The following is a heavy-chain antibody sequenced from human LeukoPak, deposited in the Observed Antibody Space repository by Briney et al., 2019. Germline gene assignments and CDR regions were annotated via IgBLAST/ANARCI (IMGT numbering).Heavy chain of an antibody. CDR2: IRYDGSNK. V-gene: IGHV3-30*02. Sequence: TGGSLRLSCAASGFTFSSYGMHWVRQAPGKGLEWVACIRYDGSNKYYAGSVKGRFTISRDNSKNTLYLQMNSLRAEDTAVYYCANGPSDYYGSGSFDYWGQGTLVTVSS. J-gene: IGHJ4*02. D-gene: IGHD3-10*01. CDR1: GFTFSSYG. CDR3: ANGPSDYYGSGSFDY.